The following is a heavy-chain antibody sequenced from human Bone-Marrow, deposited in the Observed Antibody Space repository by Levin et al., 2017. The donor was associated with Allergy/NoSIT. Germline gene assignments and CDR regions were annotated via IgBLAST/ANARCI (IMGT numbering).Heavy chain of an antibody. CDR2: IDPSDSYT. D-gene: IGHD2-21*01. J-gene: IGHJ4*02. Sequence: GESLKISCKTSGFTFTSYWITWVRQMPGKGLECMGKIDPSDSYTRLSPSFQGHVTMTADKSTNSVYLQWSSLEASDTAIYYCARIASDHFDYWGQGTLVTVSS. CDR1: GFTFTSYW. CDR3: ARIASDHFDY. V-gene: IGHV5-10-1*01.